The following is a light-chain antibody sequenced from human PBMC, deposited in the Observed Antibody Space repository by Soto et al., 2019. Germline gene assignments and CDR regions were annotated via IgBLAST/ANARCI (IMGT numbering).Light chain of an antibody. V-gene: IGKV1-33*01. CDR2: DAS. CDR3: QQYXXXXXXT. CDR1: QDISNY. J-gene: IGKJ5*01. Sequence: DIQMTQSPSSLSASVGDRVTITCQASQDISNYLNWYQQKPGKAPKLLIYDASNLETGVPSRFSGSGSGTDFTFTIXXXXXXXIATYYCQQYXXXXXXTFG.